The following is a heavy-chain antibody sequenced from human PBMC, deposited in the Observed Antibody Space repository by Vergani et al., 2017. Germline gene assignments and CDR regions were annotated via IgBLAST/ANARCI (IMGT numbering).Heavy chain of an antibody. D-gene: IGHD6-6*01. Sequence: EVQLEESGGGLVLPGRSLRLSCVASGFTSAGSAMHWVRQAPGKGLEWVSGISWNSNSIGYADSVKGRFTISRDNAKNSLYLQMNSLRAEDTALYYCAKDLGTSSGGGWFDPWGKGTLVTVSS. V-gene: IGHV3-9*02. CDR2: ISWNSNSI. CDR1: GFTSAGSA. J-gene: IGHJ5*02. CDR3: AKDLGTSSGGGWFDP.